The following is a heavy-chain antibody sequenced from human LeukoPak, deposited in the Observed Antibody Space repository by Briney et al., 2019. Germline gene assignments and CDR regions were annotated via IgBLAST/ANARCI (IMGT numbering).Heavy chain of an antibody. CDR1: GFTVSSNY. CDR3: ARGYDILTLDAFDI. J-gene: IGHJ3*02. Sequence: QPGGSLRLSCAASGFTVSSNYMSWVRQAPGKGLEWVSVIYSGGSTYYADSVKGRFTISRHNSKNTLYLQMNSPRAEDTAVYYCARGYDILTLDAFDIWGQGTMVTVSS. CDR2: IYSGGST. V-gene: IGHV3-53*04. D-gene: IGHD3-9*01.